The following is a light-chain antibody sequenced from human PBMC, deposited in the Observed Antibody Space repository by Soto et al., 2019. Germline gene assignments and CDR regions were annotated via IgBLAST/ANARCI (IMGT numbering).Light chain of an antibody. CDR1: QSISSD. J-gene: IGKJ2*01. V-gene: IGKV3-15*01. CDR3: QQYNNRPYT. CDR2: GAS. Sequence: EIMMTQSPDTLSVSPGERATVSCRASQSISSDFAWFQLKPGQAPRLLIYGASTRAPDVPDRFSDSGSGTEFTLTISSLQSEDFAVYYCQQYNNRPYTFGQGTKLEIK.